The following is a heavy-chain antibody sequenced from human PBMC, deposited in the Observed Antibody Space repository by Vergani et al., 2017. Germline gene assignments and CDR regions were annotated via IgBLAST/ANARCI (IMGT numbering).Heavy chain of an antibody. Sequence: EVELVQSGPEMRKPGESLKISCKGSEYSFGNYWIGWVRQMPGKGLEWMGIIYPADSDTRYSPSFQGQVTISADKSISTAFLQWDSLKASDTALYYCGRLRKEQLQPPDYWGQGTLVTVSS. D-gene: IGHD1/OR15-1a*01. CDR1: EYSFGNYW. V-gene: IGHV5-51*03. J-gene: IGHJ4*02. CDR2: IYPADSDT. CDR3: GRLRKEQLQPPDY.